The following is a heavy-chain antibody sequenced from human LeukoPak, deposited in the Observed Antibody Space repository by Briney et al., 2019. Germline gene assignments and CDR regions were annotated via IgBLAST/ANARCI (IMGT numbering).Heavy chain of an antibody. CDR1: GGSISTTNG. Sequence: SETLSLTCGVSGGSISTTNGWSWVRQPPGQGLEWVGEISLTGRTNYNPSLNGRVTMSLDESSNQLSPNQTSVTAADTAIYYCSRESGAFCPFGYWGQGTLVIVPS. D-gene: IGHD1-26*01. J-gene: IGHJ4*02. CDR3: SRESGAFCPFGY. V-gene: IGHV4-4*02. CDR2: ISLTGRT.